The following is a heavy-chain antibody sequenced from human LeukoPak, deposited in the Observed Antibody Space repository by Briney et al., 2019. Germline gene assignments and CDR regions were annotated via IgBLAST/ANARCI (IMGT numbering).Heavy chain of an antibody. CDR2: IYDHGRT. D-gene: IGHD3-16*01. V-gene: IGHV4-59*02. Sequence: GSLRLSCAASGFTVSSDYMTWVRQAPGKGLEWIGIIYDHGRTEYNPSLKSRVSISVDTSKNQVSLRLNSVTPADTAVYYCARGLAGRASGAVYFDLWGRGALVTVSS. CDR1: GFTVSSDY. J-gene: IGHJ2*01. CDR3: ARGLAGRASGAVYFDL.